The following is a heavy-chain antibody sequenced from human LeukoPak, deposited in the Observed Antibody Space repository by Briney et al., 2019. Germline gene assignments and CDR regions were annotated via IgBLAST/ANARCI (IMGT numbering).Heavy chain of an antibody. CDR1: GGTFSSYA. V-gene: IGHV1-69*06. CDR2: VDPDGGQR. D-gene: IGHD4-11*01. Sequence: GSSVKVSCKASGGTFSSYAISWVRQAPGQGLEWMGGVDPDGGQRVYAQRFQGRVTMTEDTSTNTAYMELSRLRSEDTAVYFCAAVSGHYTLLDAWGQGALVTVST. J-gene: IGHJ5*02. CDR3: AAVSGHYTLLDA.